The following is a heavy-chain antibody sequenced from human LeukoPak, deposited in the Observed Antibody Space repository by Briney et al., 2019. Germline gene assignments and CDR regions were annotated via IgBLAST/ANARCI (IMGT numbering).Heavy chain of an antibody. Sequence: SETLSLTCAVSGGSFSGYFWAWIRQAPGKGLEWIGEINHSGSTNYNASLESRVTISVDTPKKQFSLNLNSVTAADTAVYYCARNFRNQFDSSGFFGFWGQGTLVTVSS. D-gene: IGHD3-22*01. J-gene: IGHJ4*02. V-gene: IGHV4-34*01. CDR2: INHSGST. CDR1: GGSFSGYF. CDR3: ARNFRNQFDSSGFFGF.